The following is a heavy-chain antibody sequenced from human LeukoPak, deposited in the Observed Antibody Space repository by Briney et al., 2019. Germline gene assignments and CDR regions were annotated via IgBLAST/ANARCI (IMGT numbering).Heavy chain of an antibody. V-gene: IGHV3-30*18. CDR1: GFTFSSYG. D-gene: IGHD3-10*01. CDR3: AKDLQITMVRGVNGYGMDV. J-gene: IGHJ6*02. CDR2: ISYDGSNK. Sequence: GGALRLSCAASGFTFSSYGMHGVRQAPGKGLEGVAVISYDGSNKYYADSVKGRFTISRDNSKNTLYLQMNSLRAEDTAVYYCAKDLQITMVRGVNGYGMDVWGQGTTVTVSS.